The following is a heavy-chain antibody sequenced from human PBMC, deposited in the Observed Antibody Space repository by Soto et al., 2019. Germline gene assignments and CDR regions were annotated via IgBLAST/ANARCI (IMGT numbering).Heavy chain of an antibody. CDR3: ARYGDYRIYYYGMDV. D-gene: IGHD4-17*01. CDR1: GYSFTSYW. V-gene: IGHV5-10-1*01. J-gene: IGHJ6*02. CDR2: IDPSDSYT. Sequence: GESLKISCKGSGYSFTSYWISWVRQMPGKGLEWMGRIDPSDSYTNYSPSFQGHVTISADKSISTAYLQWSSLKASDTAMYYCARYGDYRIYYYGMDVWGQGTTVTVSS.